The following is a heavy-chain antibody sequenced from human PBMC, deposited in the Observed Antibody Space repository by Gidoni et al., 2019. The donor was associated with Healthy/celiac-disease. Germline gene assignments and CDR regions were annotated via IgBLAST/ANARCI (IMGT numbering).Heavy chain of an antibody. D-gene: IGHD4-17*01. J-gene: IGHJ6*02. CDR3: ARGPDYGWPSGFYYGMDV. CDR1: GGSISSGGYY. CDR2: IYYRGST. Sequence: QVQLQESGPGLVQPSQTLSLTCTVSGGSISSGGYYWSWIRQPPGKGLEWIGYIYYRGSTYYNPSLKSRVTISVDTSKNQFSLKLSSVTAADTAVYYCARGPDYGWPSGFYYGMDVWGQGTTVTVSS. V-gene: IGHV4-31*03.